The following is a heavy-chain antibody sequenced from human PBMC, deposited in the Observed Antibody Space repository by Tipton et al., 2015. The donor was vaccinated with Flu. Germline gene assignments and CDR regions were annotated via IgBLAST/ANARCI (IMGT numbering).Heavy chain of an antibody. CDR1: GGSIRSGSYY. J-gene: IGHJ6*02. Sequence: TLSLTCIVSGGSIRSGSYYYNWVRQPAGKGLEWIGRIFTGGSTNYNPSLKSRVTISLDTSKNQFSLKLSSVTVADTAVYYCARGEVTAAYYYYGMDVWGQGTTVTVSS. CDR2: IFTGGST. CDR3: ARGEVTAAYYYYGMDV. V-gene: IGHV4-61*02. D-gene: IGHD2-21*02.